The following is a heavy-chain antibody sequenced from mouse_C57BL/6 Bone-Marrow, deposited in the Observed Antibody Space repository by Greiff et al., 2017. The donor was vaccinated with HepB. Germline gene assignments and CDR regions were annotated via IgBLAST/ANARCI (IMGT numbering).Heavy chain of an antibody. CDR1: GFTFSSYG. J-gene: IGHJ2*01. D-gene: IGHD2-5*01. Sequence: EVQGVESGGDLVKPGGSLKLSCAASGFTFSSYGMSWVRQTPDKRLEWVATISSGGSYTYYPDSVKGRFTISRDNAKNTLYLQMSSLKSEDTAMYYCARHLYSNYEDYWGQGTTLTVSS. CDR2: ISSGGSYT. CDR3: ARHLYSNYEDY. V-gene: IGHV5-6*01.